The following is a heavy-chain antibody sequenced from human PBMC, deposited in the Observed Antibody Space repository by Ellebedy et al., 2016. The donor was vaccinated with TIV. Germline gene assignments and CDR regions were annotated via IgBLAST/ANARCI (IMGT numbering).Heavy chain of an antibody. CDR1: GGSISSYY. J-gene: IGHJ4*02. CDR3: AGDYGAYFDY. Sequence: SETLSLTCTVSGGSISSYYWSWIRQPPGKGLEWIGHIYYSGSTNYNPSLKSRVTISVDTSKNQFSLKLNSVTAADTAVYYCAGDYGAYFDYWGQGTLVTVSS. V-gene: IGHV4-59*08. D-gene: IGHD4-17*01. CDR2: IYYSGST.